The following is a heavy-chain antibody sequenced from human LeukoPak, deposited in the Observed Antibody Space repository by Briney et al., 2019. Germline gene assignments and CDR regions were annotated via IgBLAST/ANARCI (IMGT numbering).Heavy chain of an antibody. CDR3: AKDLGGWPYYFDY. Sequence: GGSLRLSCAASGFTFRSYAMSWVRQAPGKGLEWVSAISGGGGSTHYADSEKGRFTISRDNSKNTLYLQTNSLRAEDTAVYYCAKDLGGWPYYFDYWGQGTLVTVSS. V-gene: IGHV3-23*01. J-gene: IGHJ4*02. CDR1: GFTFRSYA. CDR2: ISGGGGST. D-gene: IGHD6-19*01.